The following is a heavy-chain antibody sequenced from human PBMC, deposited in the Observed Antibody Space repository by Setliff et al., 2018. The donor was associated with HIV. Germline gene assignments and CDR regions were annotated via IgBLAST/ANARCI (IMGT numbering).Heavy chain of an antibody. D-gene: IGHD2-8*02. J-gene: IGHJ4*02. CDR2: ISSGGEIM. Sequence: GSLRLSCAASGFTFSTYRMNWVRQAPGKGLEWVSAISSGGEIMFYADSVKGRFTISRDNSKNTLYLQMISLRADDTAVYYCAKSLLVAGNDYWGQGSPVTVSS. V-gene: IGHV3-23*01. CDR3: AKSLLVAGNDY. CDR1: GFTFSTYR.